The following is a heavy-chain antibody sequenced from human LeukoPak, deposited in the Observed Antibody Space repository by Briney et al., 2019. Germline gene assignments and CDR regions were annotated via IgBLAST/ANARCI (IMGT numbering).Heavy chain of an antibody. CDR1: GYSFTSYW. D-gene: IGHD3-9*01. CDR2: IYPDDSDT. V-gene: IGHV5-51*01. J-gene: IGHJ3*02. CDR3: ARPKSPRYFDWSSDAFDI. Sequence: GESLKISCKGSGYSFTSYWIVWVRQMPGKGLEWMGIIYPDDSDTKYSPSFQGQVTISADKSISTAYLQWSSLKASDTAMYYCARPKSPRYFDWSSDAFDIWGQGTMVTVSS.